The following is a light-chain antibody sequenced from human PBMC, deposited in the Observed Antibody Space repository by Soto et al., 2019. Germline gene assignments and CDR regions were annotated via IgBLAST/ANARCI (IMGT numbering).Light chain of an antibody. J-gene: IGKJ1*01. CDR2: DAS. CDR1: QSVSSY. Sequence: EIVLTQSPATLSLSPGERATLSCRASQSVSSYLAWYQQKPGQAPRLLSYDASNRATGIPARFSGSGSGTEFTLTISSLETDDFAVYYCQQRSNWRTFGQGTKVEIK. V-gene: IGKV3-11*01. CDR3: QQRSNWRT.